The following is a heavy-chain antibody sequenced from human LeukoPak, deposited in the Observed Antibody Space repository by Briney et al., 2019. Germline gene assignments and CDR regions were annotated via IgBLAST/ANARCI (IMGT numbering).Heavy chain of an antibody. CDR1: GVTFSSYA. D-gene: IGHD6-13*01. V-gene: IGHV1-69*13. CDR3: ARDVGIAAAGTRGYFDY. J-gene: IGHJ4*02. CDR2: IIPIFGTA. Sequence: ASVKVSCKASGVTFSSYAISWVRQAPGQGLEWMGGIIPIFGTANYAQKFQGRVTITADESTSTAYMELSSLRSEDTAVYYCARDVGIAAAGTRGYFDYWGQGTLVTVSS.